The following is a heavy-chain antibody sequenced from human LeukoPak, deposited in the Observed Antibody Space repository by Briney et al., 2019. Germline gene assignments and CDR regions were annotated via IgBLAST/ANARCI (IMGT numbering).Heavy chain of an antibody. CDR1: GFTFSTYS. CDR3: ARPQLDHWNSFSYYYYYMDV. CDR2: ISSISNYI. J-gene: IGHJ6*03. V-gene: IGHV3-21*01. D-gene: IGHD1-7*01. Sequence: GGSLRLSCAASGFTFSTYSLNWVRQAPGKGLEWVSSISSISNYIYYADSVKGRFTISRDNAKNSLYLQMNSLRAEDTAVYYCARPQLDHWNSFSYYYYYMDVWGKGTTVTVSS.